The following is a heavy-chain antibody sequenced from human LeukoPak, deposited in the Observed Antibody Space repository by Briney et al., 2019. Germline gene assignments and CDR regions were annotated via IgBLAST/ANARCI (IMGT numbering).Heavy chain of an antibody. D-gene: IGHD3-10*01. V-gene: IGHV4-34*01. J-gene: IGHJ5*02. CDR3: EGSFYGSGTDT. CDR1: GGSFSGYY. Sequence: PSETLSLTCAVYGGSFSGYYWSWIRQPPGKGLEWIGEINHSGSTNYNPSLKSRVTISVDTSKNQCSLKLSSVTAADTAVYYCEGSFYGSGTDTWGQGTLVTVSS. CDR2: INHSGST.